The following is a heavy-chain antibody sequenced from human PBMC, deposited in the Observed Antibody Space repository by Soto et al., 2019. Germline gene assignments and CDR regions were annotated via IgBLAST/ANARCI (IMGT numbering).Heavy chain of an antibody. CDR3: AKNIPSTCRFDY. V-gene: IGHV4-39*01. CDR1: GASITSTTYF. CDR2: IYYSGKT. J-gene: IGHJ4*02. D-gene: IGHD2-2*01. Sequence: SETLSLTCTLSGASITSTTYFWAWIRPPPGKGLEWVGSIYYSGKTHDNPSLKSRTTISEDRSRNQFSLQVSSVTAADTAVYSWAKNIPSTCRFDYWCPGTVLTVSS.